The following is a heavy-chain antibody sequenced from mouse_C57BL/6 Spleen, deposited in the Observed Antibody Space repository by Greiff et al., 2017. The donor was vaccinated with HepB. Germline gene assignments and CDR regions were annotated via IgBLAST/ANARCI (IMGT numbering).Heavy chain of an antibody. CDR2: INPNNGGT. D-gene: IGHD1-3*01. J-gene: IGHJ2*01. CDR1: GYTFTDYN. V-gene: IGHV1-22*01. Sequence: EVQLQQSGPELVKPGASVKMSCKASGYTFTDYNMHWVKQSHGKSLEWIGYINPNNGGTSSNQKFKGKATLTVNKSSSTAYMELRSLTSEDSAVYYCARTPLYAYFDYWGQGTTLTVSS. CDR3: ARTPLYAYFDY.